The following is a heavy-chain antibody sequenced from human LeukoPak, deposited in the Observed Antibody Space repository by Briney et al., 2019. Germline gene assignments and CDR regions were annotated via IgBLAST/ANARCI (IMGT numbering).Heavy chain of an antibody. CDR2: MNPNSGNT. CDR1: GYTFTGYD. CDR3: ARGKAYSSSPFHY. Sequence: ASVTVSCTASGYTFTGYDINWVRQATGQGLEWMGWMNPNSGNTGYAQKFQGRVTMTRNTSISTAYMELSSLRSEDTAVYYCARGKAYSSSPFHYWGQGTLVTVSS. J-gene: IGHJ4*02. V-gene: IGHV1-8*01. D-gene: IGHD6-13*01.